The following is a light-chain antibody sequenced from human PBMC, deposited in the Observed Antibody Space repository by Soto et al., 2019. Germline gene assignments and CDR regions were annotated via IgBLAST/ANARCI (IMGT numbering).Light chain of an antibody. CDR3: QQYNNWPPWT. CDR1: QSVSSN. V-gene: IGKV3-15*01. CDR2: GAS. J-gene: IGKJ1*01. Sequence: EIVMTQSPATLSVSPGERATLSCRASQSVSSNLAGYQQKPGQAPRLLIYGASTRATGIPDRFSGSGSGTEFTLTISSLESEDFAVYYCQQYNNWPPWTFGRGTKLEIK.